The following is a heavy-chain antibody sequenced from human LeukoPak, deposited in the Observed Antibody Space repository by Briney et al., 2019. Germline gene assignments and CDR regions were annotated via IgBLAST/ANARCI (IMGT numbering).Heavy chain of an antibody. J-gene: IGHJ4*02. D-gene: IGHD6-19*01. Sequence: GGSLRLSCAASGFTFSSSAMSWVRQVPGKGLEWVSGISASGGSTYYADSVKGRFTISRDNSKNTLYLQMNSLRAEDTAVYYCAFHSSGWHGFDYWGQGTLVTVSS. V-gene: IGHV3-23*01. CDR1: GFTFSSSA. CDR3: AFHSSGWHGFDY. CDR2: ISASGGST.